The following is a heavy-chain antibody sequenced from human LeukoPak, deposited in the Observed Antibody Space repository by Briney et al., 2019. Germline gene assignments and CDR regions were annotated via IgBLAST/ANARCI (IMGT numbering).Heavy chain of an antibody. V-gene: IGHV3-21*01. J-gene: IGHJ6*02. CDR3: ASQPPSYYYYGMDV. CDR2: ISSSSSYI. Sequence: GGSLRLSCAASGFTFSSYSMNWVRQAPGKGLEWVSSISSSSSYIYYADSVKGRFTISRDNAKNSLYLQMNSLRAEDTAVYYCASQPPSYYYYGMDVWGQGTTVTVSS. CDR1: GFTFSSYS.